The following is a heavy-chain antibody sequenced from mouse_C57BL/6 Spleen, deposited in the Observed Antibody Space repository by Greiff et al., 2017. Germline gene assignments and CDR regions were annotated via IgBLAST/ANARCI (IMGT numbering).Heavy chain of an antibody. J-gene: IGHJ2*01. CDR2: INPSSGYT. Sequence: QVHVKQSGAELAKPGASVTLSCKASGYTFTSYWMHWVKQRPGQGLEWIGYINPSSGYTKYNQKFKDKATLTADKSSSTAYMQLSSLTDEDSAVYYCARDIDPYWGQGTTLTVSS. CDR1: GYTFTSYW. V-gene: IGHV1-7*01. CDR3: ARDIDPY. D-gene: IGHD1-3*01.